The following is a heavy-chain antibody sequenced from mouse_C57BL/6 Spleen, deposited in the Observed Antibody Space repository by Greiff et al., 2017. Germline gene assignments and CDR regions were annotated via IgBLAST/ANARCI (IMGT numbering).Heavy chain of an antibody. CDR1: GYTFTSYW. CDR3: ARPYYGNSGGDYYAMDY. Sequence: QVQLQQPGAELVKPGASVKLSCKASGYTFTSYWMHWVKQRPGRGLEWIGRIDPNSGGTKYNEKFKSKATLTVDKPSSTAYMQLSSLTSEDSAVYYCARPYYGNSGGDYYAMDYWGQGTSVTVSS. V-gene: IGHV1-72*01. D-gene: IGHD2-10*01. J-gene: IGHJ4*01. CDR2: IDPNSGGT.